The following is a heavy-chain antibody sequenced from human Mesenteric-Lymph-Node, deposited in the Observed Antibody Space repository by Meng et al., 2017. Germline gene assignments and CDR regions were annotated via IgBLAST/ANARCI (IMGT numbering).Heavy chain of an antibody. CDR3: ARDIADSSGSFDY. CDR2: IYYSGST. Sequence: SETLSLTCTVSGGSISSSRYYWGWIRQPPGKGLEWIGGIYYSGSTYYNPSLKSRVTTSVDTSKNQFSLKLSSVTAADTAVYYCARDIADSSGSFDYWGQGTLVTVSS. CDR1: GGSISSSRYY. J-gene: IGHJ4*02. V-gene: IGHV4-39*07. D-gene: IGHD3-22*01.